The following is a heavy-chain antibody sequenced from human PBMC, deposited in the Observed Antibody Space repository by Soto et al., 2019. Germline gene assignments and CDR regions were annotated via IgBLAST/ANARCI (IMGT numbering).Heavy chain of an antibody. D-gene: IGHD5-18*01. CDR3: SRHPSGYTYPNWFDP. J-gene: IGHJ5*02. V-gene: IGHV5-10-1*01. Sequence: GEALKITWKGSEHSFTNYWFAWVRQMPGNGLELMVMIDAGDSYTNYGPSFEGHVTISVDKSISTAYLQWSSLEVLDPAIYYCSRHPSGYTYPNWFDPWGQGTLGTVSS. CDR2: IDAGDSYT. CDR1: EHSFTNYW.